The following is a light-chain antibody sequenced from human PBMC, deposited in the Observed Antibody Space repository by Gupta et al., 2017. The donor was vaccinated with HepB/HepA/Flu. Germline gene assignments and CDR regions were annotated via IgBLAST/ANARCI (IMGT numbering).Light chain of an antibody. Sequence: DIQMTQSPSSLSASVGDRVTITCRAGQSISSYLNWYQQKPGKAPKLLIYDGSTVQSGVPSRFSGSRSGTDFTLTISRLQPEDFATYYCEQSDNTPRTFGQGTXVEIK. CDR1: QSISSY. CDR2: DGS. CDR3: EQSDNTPRT. V-gene: IGKV1-39*01. J-gene: IGKJ1*01.